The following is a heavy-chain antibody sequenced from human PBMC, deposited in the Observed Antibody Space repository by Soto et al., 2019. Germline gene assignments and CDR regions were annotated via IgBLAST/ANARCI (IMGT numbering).Heavy chain of an antibody. V-gene: IGHV4-34*01. CDR2: IIPTGST. D-gene: IGHD3-10*01. CDR1: GASVSGQY. J-gene: IGHJ6*02. Sequence: SETLSLTCAVSGASVSGQYWSWIRQPPGKGLEWVGEIIPTGSTTYNPSLKSRLSFSLDTSKNHFSLNLSSVSVADTAVYYCARGGITMAWNYYYYGMDVWGQGTTVTVYS. CDR3: ARGGITMAWNYYYYGMDV.